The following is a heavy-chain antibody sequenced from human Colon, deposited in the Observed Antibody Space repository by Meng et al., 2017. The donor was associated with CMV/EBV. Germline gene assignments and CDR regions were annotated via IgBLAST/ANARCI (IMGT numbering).Heavy chain of an antibody. Sequence: QVRLRGAGPGLVKRSETLSLTCTVSGASITSYYWSWIRQPAGKGLEWIGRVYISGNTNYNPSLKSRVTMSIDTSKNQLSLNIRSVTAADTAVYYCARDSNLSGLAYWGQGTLITVSS. J-gene: IGHJ4*02. V-gene: IGHV4-4*07. CDR3: ARDSNLSGLAY. CDR1: GASITSYY. D-gene: IGHD3-10*01. CDR2: VYISGNT.